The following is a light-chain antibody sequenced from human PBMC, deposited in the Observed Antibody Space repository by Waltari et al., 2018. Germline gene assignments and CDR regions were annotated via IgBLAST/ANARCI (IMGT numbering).Light chain of an antibody. V-gene: IGLV1-36*01. J-gene: IGLJ2*01. CDR3: AVWDDSLNGVV. CDR2: YDD. CDR1: RSNIRNNA. Sequence: QSVLTQPPSVSEAPRQRVTISSSGSRSNIRNNAVSWYQPLPGKAPKLLIYYDDLLPSGVSDRFSGSKSGTSASLAISGLQSDDEADYYCAVWDDSLNGVVFGGGTKLTVL.